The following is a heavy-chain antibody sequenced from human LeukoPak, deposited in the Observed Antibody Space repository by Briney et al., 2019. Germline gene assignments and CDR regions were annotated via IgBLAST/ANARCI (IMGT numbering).Heavy chain of an antibody. CDR1: VDSMRNYY. V-gene: IGHV4-4*07. CDR3: ARESTRYGSGNYNWFDR. CDR2: IYRSGTT. D-gene: IGHD3-10*01. Sequence: SETLSLTCAVSVDSMRNYYWAWIRQSAGEGRWWIGRIYRSGTTNYSPSLHSRVTMSIDTSQNYFSLKLTSVTAADTAVYYCARESTRYGSGNYNWFDRWGQGTLVTVSS. J-gene: IGHJ5*02.